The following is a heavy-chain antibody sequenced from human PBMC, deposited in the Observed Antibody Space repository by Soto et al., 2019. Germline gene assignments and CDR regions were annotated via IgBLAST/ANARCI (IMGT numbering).Heavy chain of an antibody. V-gene: IGHV1-45*02. CDR3: ASGGAGSSPFTSELPDH. Sequence: QMQLVQSGAEVKKTGSSVTVSCTAFGNTFTYRYLHWVRQAPGQALEWMGWITTFNGYVHYEQKLKERVTITRDRCINQAYMRMSSLRSEDTAMYYCASGGAGSSPFTSELPDHWGHGSLVTVTS. D-gene: IGHD3-16*01. J-gene: IGHJ4*01. CDR2: ITTFNGYV. CDR1: GNTFTYRY.